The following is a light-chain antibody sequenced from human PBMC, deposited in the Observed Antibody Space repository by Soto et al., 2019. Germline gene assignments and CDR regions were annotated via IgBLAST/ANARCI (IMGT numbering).Light chain of an antibody. V-gene: IGLV2-8*01. CDR3: SSLAAINDHYV. CDR2: EVI. Sequence: QSVLTQPPSASGSLGQSVTISCTGTSSDVGAYNFVSWYQQHPGKAPKLMIFEVIKRPSGVPDRFSGSKSGNTASLTVAGLQAEDEADYSCSSLAAINDHYVFGPGTKLTVL. J-gene: IGLJ2*01. CDR1: SSDVGAYNF.